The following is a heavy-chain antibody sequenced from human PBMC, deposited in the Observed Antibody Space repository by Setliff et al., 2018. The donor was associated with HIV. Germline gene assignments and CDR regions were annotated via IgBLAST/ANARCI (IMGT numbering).Heavy chain of an antibody. D-gene: IGHD1-26*01. V-gene: IGHV4-4*09. Sequence: SETLSLTCTVSGGSINNHYWYWIRQPPGKGLEWIGYIYISGTTNYNPSLKNRVTMSLDTSKTQVSLRLTSVTAADTAVYYCARRSIVGVTRGFYYYGLDVWDQGTTVTVSS. CDR1: GGSINNHY. CDR3: ARRSIVGVTRGFYYYGLDV. J-gene: IGHJ6*02. CDR2: IYISGTT.